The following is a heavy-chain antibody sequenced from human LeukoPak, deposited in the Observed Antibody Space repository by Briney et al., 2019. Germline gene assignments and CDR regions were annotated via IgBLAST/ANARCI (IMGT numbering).Heavy chain of an antibody. CDR1: GFTFSSYW. D-gene: IGHD6-6*01. V-gene: IGHV3-74*01. CDR3: TTGSWHAFDI. Sequence: GGSLRLSCAASGFTFSSYWMHWVRQVPGKGLVWVSRINSDGSSTSYADSVKGRFTISRDNAKNTLYVQMNSLRAEDTAVYYCTTGSWHAFDIWGRGTMVTVSS. CDR2: INSDGSST. J-gene: IGHJ3*02.